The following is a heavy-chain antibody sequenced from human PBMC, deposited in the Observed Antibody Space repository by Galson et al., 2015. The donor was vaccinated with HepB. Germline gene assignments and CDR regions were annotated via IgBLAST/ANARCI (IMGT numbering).Heavy chain of an antibody. CDR2: INSDGSST. J-gene: IGHJ2*01. CDR3: ARGDYYDSSGYYPNYWYFDL. Sequence: SLRLSCAASGFTFSSYWMHWVRQAPGKGLVWVSRINSDGSSTSYADSVKGRFTISRDNAKNTLYLQMNSLRAEDTAVYYCARGDYYDSSGYYPNYWYFDLWGRGTLVTVSS. D-gene: IGHD3-22*01. CDR1: GFTFSSYW. V-gene: IGHV3-74*01.